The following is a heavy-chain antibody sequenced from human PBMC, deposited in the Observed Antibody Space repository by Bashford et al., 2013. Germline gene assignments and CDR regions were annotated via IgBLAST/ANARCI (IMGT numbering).Heavy chain of an antibody. D-gene: IGHD2-8*01. J-gene: IGHJ6*02. V-gene: IGHV3-30*18. CDR1: GFTFSSYG. Sequence: GGSLRLSCAASGFTFSSYGMHWVRQAPGKGLEWVAVISYDGSNKYYADSVKGRFTISRDNSKNTLYLQMNSLRAEDTAVYYCAKDAYGPQLMGGMDVWGQGTTVTVSS. CDR3: AKDAYGPQLMGGMDV. CDR2: ISYDGSNK.